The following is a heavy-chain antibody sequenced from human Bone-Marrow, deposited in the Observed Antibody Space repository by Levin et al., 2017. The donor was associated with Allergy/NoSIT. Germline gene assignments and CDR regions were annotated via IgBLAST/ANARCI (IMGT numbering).Heavy chain of an antibody. CDR2: ISGSGGST. V-gene: IGHV3-23*01. CDR3: AESPMYNGNFAY. Sequence: GGSLRLSCAASGFTFSSYAMRWVRQAPGKGLAWVSAISGSGGSTYYADSVKGRFTISRDNSKNTLYLQMNSLRAEDTAVYYCAESPMYNGNFAYWGQGTLVTGAS. D-gene: IGHD1-14*01. CDR1: GFTFSSYA. J-gene: IGHJ4*02.